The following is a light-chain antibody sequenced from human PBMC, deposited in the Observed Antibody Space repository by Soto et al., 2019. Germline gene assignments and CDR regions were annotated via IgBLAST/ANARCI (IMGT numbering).Light chain of an antibody. CDR2: LTS. Sequence: EIVLTQSPATLSSFRGDRVTLSCRASQAVNTRLAWYQHKPGQAPRLLIYLTSNRAAGIPARFSGSGSGTDLTLTISDVEPEDFAVYYCHQRQSCPRTFGKGTKVDI. J-gene: IGKJ1*01. CDR3: HQRQSCPRT. CDR1: QAVNTR. V-gene: IGKV3-11*01.